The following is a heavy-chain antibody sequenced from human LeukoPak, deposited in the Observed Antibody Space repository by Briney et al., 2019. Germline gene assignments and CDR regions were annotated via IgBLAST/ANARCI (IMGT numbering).Heavy chain of an antibody. CDR1: GYTFASYG. Sequence: GASVKVSCKASGYTFASYGISWVRQAPGQGLEWMGWISAYNGNTNYAQKLQGRVIMTTDTSTSTAYMELRSLRSDDTAVYYCARDGKGLYGDPPDYWGQGTLVTVSS. CDR3: ARDGKGLYGDPPDY. D-gene: IGHD4-17*01. V-gene: IGHV1-18*01. CDR2: ISAYNGNT. J-gene: IGHJ4*02.